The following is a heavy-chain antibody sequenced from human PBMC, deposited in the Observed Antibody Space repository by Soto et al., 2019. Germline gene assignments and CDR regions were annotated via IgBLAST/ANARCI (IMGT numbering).Heavy chain of an antibody. V-gene: IGHV3-73*02. CDR3: TREGPLVLPGLFSSYAMDV. Sequence: EVHVVESGGGLVQPGGSLRLSCEASGFSFSGSTMHWVRQSSGKGLEWLGRIRGKGKTVATVYAASVKGRFTMSKDDSETLVYLQMTSLTSDDTATYYCTREGPLVLPGLFSSYAMDVWGQGTTVTVSS. D-gene: IGHD2-8*02. CDR2: IRGKGKTVAT. CDR1: GFSFSGST. J-gene: IGHJ6*02.